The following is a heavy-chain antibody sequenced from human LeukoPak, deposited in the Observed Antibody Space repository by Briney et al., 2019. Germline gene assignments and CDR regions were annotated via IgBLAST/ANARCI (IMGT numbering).Heavy chain of an antibody. CDR3: ARGYSYGPDAFDI. Sequence: GGSLRLSCAASGFTFSSYSMNWVRQAPGKGLEWVSSISSSSYIYYADSVKGRFTISRDNAKNSLYLQMNSLRAEDTAVYYCARGYSYGPDAFDIWGQGTMVTVSS. CDR2: ISSSSYI. V-gene: IGHV3-21*01. CDR1: GFTFSSYS. J-gene: IGHJ3*02. D-gene: IGHD5-18*01.